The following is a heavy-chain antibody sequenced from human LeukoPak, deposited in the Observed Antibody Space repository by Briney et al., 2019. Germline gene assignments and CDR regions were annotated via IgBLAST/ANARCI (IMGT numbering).Heavy chain of an antibody. V-gene: IGHV3-23*01. CDR3: AKDRDGDYVLGYYYYGMDV. CDR1: GFTFSSYA. D-gene: IGHD4-17*01. Sequence: GGSLRLSCAASGFTFSSYAMSWDRQAPGKGLEWVSAISGSGGSTYYADSVKGRFTISRDNSKNTLYLQMNSLRAEDTAVYYCAKDRDGDYVLGYYYYGMDVWGQGTTVTVSS. J-gene: IGHJ6*02. CDR2: ISGSGGST.